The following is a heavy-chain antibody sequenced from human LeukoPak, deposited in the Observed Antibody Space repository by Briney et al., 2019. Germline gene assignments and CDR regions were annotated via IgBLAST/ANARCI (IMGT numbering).Heavy chain of an antibody. D-gene: IGHD3-16*02. CDR2: ISSFGTTM. Sequence: GGSLRLSCAASGFRFSYYYMGWIRQAPGKGLEWISYISSFGTTMYYADSVKGRFTVSRDNAKNSLYLEMNNLRAEDTAVYYCAKVQTYYDYVWGSYPQEDWFDPWGQGTLVTVSS. CDR3: AKVQTYYDYVWGSYPQEDWFDP. CDR1: GFRFSYYY. V-gene: IGHV3-11*01. J-gene: IGHJ5*02.